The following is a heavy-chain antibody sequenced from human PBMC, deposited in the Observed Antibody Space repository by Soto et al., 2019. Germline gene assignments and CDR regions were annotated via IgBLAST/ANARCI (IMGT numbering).Heavy chain of an antibody. CDR1: GGSISSNNYF. D-gene: IGHD3-10*01. J-gene: IGHJ3*02. Sequence: PSETLSLTCTVSGGSISSNNYFWSWIRQHPGKGLEWIGYISYTGSAYYSPSLESRVTISVDTSKNQFSLRLNSVTAADTAMYYCAREVGSPATSDAFDIWGQGTMVTVSS. V-gene: IGHV4-31*03. CDR3: AREVGSPATSDAFDI. CDR2: ISYTGSA.